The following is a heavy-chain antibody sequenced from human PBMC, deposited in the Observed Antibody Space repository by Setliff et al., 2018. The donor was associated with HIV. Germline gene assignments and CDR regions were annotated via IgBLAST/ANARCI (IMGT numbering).Heavy chain of an antibody. CDR2: IYYTGNT. CDR3: ARDDSIVLVPAIMRGDGFDF. D-gene: IGHD2-2*01. V-gene: IGHV4-39*07. J-gene: IGHJ3*01. Sequence: TSETLSLTCTVSGGSVGSSSYYWAWIRQPPGKGLEWIGSIYYTGNTKYNTSLESRVTFSIDTSENQFSLRLASVTAADTAIYYCARDDSIVLVPAIMRGDGFDFWGQGRMVTVSS. CDR1: GGSVGSSSYY.